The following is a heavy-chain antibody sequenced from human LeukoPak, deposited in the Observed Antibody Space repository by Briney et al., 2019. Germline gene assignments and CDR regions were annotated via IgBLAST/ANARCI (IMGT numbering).Heavy chain of an antibody. CDR2: IYYSGST. V-gene: IGHV4-59*01. J-gene: IGHJ4*02. Sequence: PSETLSLTCTVSGASISSYYWGWIRQPPGKGLEWIGYIYYSGSTNYNPSLKSRVTISVDTSKNQFSLKLSSVTAADTAVYYCATGGRSSGWYGWGQGTLVTDSS. D-gene: IGHD6-19*01. CDR3: ATGGRSSGWYG. CDR1: GASISSYY.